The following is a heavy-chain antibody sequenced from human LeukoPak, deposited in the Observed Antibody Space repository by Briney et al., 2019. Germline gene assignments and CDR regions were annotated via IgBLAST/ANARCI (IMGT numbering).Heavy chain of an antibody. CDR2: ISSSSSYI. V-gene: IGHV3-11*06. CDR1: GFTFSDYY. Sequence: PGGSLRLSCATSGFTFSDYYMSWIRQAPGKGLEWVSSISSSSSYIYYADSVKGRFTISRDNAKNSLYLQMISLRAEDTAVYYCARDLSVGAKPDLGFDYWGQGTLVTVSS. D-gene: IGHD1-26*01. J-gene: IGHJ4*02. CDR3: ARDLSVGAKPDLGFDY.